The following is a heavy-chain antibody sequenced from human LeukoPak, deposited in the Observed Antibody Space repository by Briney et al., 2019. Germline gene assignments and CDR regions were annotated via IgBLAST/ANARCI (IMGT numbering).Heavy chain of an antibody. Sequence: PSETLSLTCTVSGGAISSYYWSWIPQPPGKGLEWIGFIYYSGSTNYNPSLKSRVTISVDTSKNQFSLKLSSVTAADTAVYYCARSNYFDYWGQGTLVTVSS. V-gene: IGHV4-59*01. CDR2: IYYSGST. CDR1: GGAISSYY. J-gene: IGHJ4*02. CDR3: ARSNYFDY.